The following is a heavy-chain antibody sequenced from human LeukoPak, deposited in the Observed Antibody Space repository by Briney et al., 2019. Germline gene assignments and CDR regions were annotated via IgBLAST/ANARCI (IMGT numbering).Heavy chain of an antibody. V-gene: IGHV3-23*01. D-gene: IGHD6-6*01. J-gene: IGHJ4*02. CDR1: GFIFSNYG. CDR3: ARETSSSSGLDY. Sequence: GGSLRLSCAASGFIFSNYGMNWVRQAPGKGLEWVAAISASGSATSYADSVRGRFTISRDNSKSTTYLQMNSLRAEDTAVYYCARETSSSSGLDYWGQGTLVTVSS. CDR2: ISASGSAT.